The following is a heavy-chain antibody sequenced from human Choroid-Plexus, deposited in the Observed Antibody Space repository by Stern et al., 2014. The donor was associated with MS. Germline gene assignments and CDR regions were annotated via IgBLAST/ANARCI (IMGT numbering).Heavy chain of an antibody. CDR3: ARDQRGITIFGVVTDYYYLGMDV. Sequence: QLVQSGAEVKKLGASVKVSCTPSGYIFTGYYIHWVRQAPGQGLEWMEWINPNTGGTKYAQKLQGRVTMGRDTSSSTAYVELSSLTSDDTAVYYCARDQRGITIFGVVTDYYYLGMDVWGQGTTVTVSS. CDR2: INPNTGGT. D-gene: IGHD3-3*01. V-gene: IGHV1-2*02. J-gene: IGHJ6*02. CDR1: GYIFTGYY.